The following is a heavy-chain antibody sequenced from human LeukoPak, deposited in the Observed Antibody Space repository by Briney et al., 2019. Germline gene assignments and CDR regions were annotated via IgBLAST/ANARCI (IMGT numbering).Heavy chain of an antibody. D-gene: IGHD3-16*02. CDR1: GFTFSSYS. J-gene: IGHJ4*02. V-gene: IGHV3-21*01. Sequence: PGGSLRLSCAASGFTFSSYSMNWVRQAPGKGLEWVSSISSSSSYIYYADSVKGRFTISRDNAKNSLYLQMNSLRAEDTAVYYCAREGYDYVWGSYLDYWGQGTLVTVSS. CDR3: AREGYDYVWGSYLDY. CDR2: ISSSSSYI.